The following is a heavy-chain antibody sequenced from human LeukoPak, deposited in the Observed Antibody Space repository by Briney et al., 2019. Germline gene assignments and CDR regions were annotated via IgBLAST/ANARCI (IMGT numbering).Heavy chain of an antibody. D-gene: IGHD2-15*01. CDR1: GFTVSSNY. V-gene: IGHV3-53*01. CDR2: IYRGGTT. CDR3: ARGAGAATAGYYYYYMDV. J-gene: IGHJ6*03. Sequence: GGSLRLSCAASGFTVSSNYMSWVRQAPGRGLECVSVIYRGGTTYYADSVKGRFTISRDNSKNTLYLQMTSLRAEDTAVYFCARGAGAATAGYYYYYMDVWAKGPRSPSP.